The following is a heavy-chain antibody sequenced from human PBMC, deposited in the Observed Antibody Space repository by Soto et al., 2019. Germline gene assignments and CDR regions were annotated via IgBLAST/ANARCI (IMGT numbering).Heavy chain of an antibody. Sequence: PSETLSLTCTVSGGSIRNYYWSWIRQPAGERLEWIGRIYASGSTNHNPSPKSRVSMSVDTSRNQFSLRLYFVTAADTAVYYCAREGLTTGSGVDVRGQGTTVTVSS. V-gene: IGHV4-4*07. CDR3: AREGLTTGSGVDV. J-gene: IGHJ6*02. CDR2: IYASGST. D-gene: IGHD4-4*01. CDR1: GGSIRNYY.